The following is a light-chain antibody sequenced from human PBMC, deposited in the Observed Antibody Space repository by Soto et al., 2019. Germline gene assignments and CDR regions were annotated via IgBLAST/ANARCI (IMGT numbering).Light chain of an antibody. J-gene: IGKJ1*01. CDR3: QQYNNWWT. Sequence: EIVMTQSPATLSVSPGERATLSCRASQSVSSNLAWYQQKPGQAPRLLIYGASTRATGIPARFSGSGSGTEFTLTISSLPSEDFAFYYCQQYNNWWTFGQGTKVEIK. CDR1: QSVSSN. V-gene: IGKV3-15*01. CDR2: GAS.